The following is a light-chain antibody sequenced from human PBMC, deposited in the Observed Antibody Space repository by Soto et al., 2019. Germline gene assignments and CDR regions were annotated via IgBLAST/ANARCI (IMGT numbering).Light chain of an antibody. CDR3: QRYRTSPLN. V-gene: IGKV3-20*01. CDR2: DAS. Sequence: EIVLTQSPGTLSLSPGERGTLSCRASQSISSSLAWYQQKPGQAPRLLIYDASNRATHIPDRCSGSGSGTEFALTLSRLEFEDIAVYCSQRYRTSPLNFGGGTKVEIK. CDR1: QSISSS. J-gene: IGKJ4*01.